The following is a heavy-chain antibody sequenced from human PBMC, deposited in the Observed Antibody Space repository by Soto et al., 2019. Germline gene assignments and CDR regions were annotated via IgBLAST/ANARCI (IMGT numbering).Heavy chain of an antibody. D-gene: IGHD1-7*01. V-gene: IGHV4-30-4*01. CDR3: VGTGTTDEF. Sequence: VQLQGSGPGLVKPSQTLSLTCTVSGASVNTGDYYWSYIRQPPGKGLEWLGYIFYSGDTYYNPSLKSRATISLNTSRNQFSRTLTSVTGADTAVYYCVGTGTTDEFWGQGTLVTVSS. CDR2: IFYSGDT. CDR1: GASVNTGDYY. J-gene: IGHJ1*01.